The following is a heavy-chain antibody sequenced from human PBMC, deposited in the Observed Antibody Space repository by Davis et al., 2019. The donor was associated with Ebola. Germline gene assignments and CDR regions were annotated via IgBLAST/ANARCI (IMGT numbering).Heavy chain of an antibody. CDR3: AKRATVKVAGANYYNAMDV. CDR1: GFTFSTYA. J-gene: IGHJ6*04. Sequence: PAGSLRLSCAGSGFTFSTYAMTWVRQAPGKGLEWVSRISGSGGDPHYADSVKGRFTISRDNSKNTLYLQMNSLRAEDTAVFYCAKRATVKVAGANYYNAMDVWGKGTTVTVSS. V-gene: IGHV3-23*01. D-gene: IGHD6-19*01. CDR2: ISGSGGDP.